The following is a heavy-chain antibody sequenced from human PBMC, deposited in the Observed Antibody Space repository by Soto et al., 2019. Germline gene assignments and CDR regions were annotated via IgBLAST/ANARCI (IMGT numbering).Heavy chain of an antibody. CDR1: GFTFSSYS. Sequence: LRLSCAASGFTFSSYSMNWVRQAPGKGLEWVSSISSSSSYIYYADSVKGRFTISRDNPKNSLYLQMNSMRAEDTAVYYCARILYAQLLVTRGTNDYYYYGMDVWGQGTTVTVSS. CDR3: ARILYAQLLVTRGTNDYYYYGMDV. V-gene: IGHV3-21*01. J-gene: IGHJ6*02. CDR2: ISSSSSYI. D-gene: IGHD6-19*01.